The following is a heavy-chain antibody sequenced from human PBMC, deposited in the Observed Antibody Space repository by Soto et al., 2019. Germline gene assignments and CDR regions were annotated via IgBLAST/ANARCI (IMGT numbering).Heavy chain of an antibody. CDR2: ITWNSATI. CDR1: GFTFDDYG. J-gene: IGHJ6*02. D-gene: IGHD3-10*01. Sequence: PGGSLRLSCAASGFTFDDYGMHWVRQGPGKGLEWVSGITWNSATIGYAASVKGRFTISRDNAKNSLYLQMSSLTTEDTAVYYCTTWMVRGALPYYYYGMDVWGQGTTVTVSS. CDR3: TTWMVRGALPYYYYGMDV. V-gene: IGHV3-9*01.